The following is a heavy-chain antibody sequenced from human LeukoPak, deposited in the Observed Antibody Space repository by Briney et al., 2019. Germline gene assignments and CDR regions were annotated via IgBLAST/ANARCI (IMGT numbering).Heavy chain of an antibody. V-gene: IGHV3-20*04. D-gene: IGHD3-22*01. CDR3: ARRGYYDSSGYDY. J-gene: IGHJ4*02. CDR2: INWNGDST. CDR1: GFTFDDYY. Sequence: GGSLRLSCAASGFTFDDYYMTWVRQVPGKGLEWVSTINWNGDSTSYADSVKGRFTISRDNAKNSVFLQINNLRAEDTAIYYCARRGYYDSSGYDYWGQGTLVTVSS.